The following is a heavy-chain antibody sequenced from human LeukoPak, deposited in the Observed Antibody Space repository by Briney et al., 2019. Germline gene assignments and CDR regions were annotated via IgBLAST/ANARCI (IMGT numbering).Heavy chain of an antibody. CDR1: GFTFSTYG. CDR3: AKDRDSSSWYYFDY. CDR2: IRYDGSNE. V-gene: IGHV3-30*02. J-gene: IGHJ4*02. Sequence: GGSLRLSCAASGFTFSTYGMHWVRQAPGKGLEWVAFIRYDGSNEYHADSVKGRFTISRDNSKNTLYLQMKSLRAEDTAVYYCAKDRDSSSWYYFDYWGQGTLVTVSS. D-gene: IGHD6-13*01.